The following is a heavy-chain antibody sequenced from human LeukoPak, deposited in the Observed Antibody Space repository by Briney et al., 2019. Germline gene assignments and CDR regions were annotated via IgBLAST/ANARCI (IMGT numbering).Heavy chain of an antibody. D-gene: IGHD2-15*01. J-gene: IGHJ5*02. Sequence: PSETLSLTCTGSGGSISSYYWSWIRQPPGKGLEWIGYIYYSGSTNYNPSLKSRVTISVDTSKNQFSLKLSSVTAVDTAVYYCARALGYCSGGSCVWFDPWGQGTLVTVSS. CDR2: IYYSGST. CDR3: ARALGYCSGGSCVWFDP. V-gene: IGHV4-59*01. CDR1: GGSISSYY.